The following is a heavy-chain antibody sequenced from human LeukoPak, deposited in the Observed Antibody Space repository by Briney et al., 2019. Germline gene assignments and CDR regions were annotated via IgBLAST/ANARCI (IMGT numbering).Heavy chain of an antibody. J-gene: IGHJ4*02. CDR3: ARQVPRDYRVLLDY. CDR1: GGSINVHY. Sequence: SETLSLTCSVSGGSINVHYWSWIRQAPGTGLEWIGHFDNSGPTNYNPSLKSRVTISADTSKNQFSLTLSSVSDADTAIYYCARQVPRDYRVLLDYWGQGILVTVSS. D-gene: IGHD4-11*01. CDR2: FDNSGPT. V-gene: IGHV4-59*11.